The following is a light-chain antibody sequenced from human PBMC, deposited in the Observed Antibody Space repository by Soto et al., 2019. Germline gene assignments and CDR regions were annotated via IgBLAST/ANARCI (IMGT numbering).Light chain of an antibody. Sequence: QSALTQPASVSGSPGQSITISCTGTSNDVGGYNYVSWYQQHPGKAPKLVIYDLTNRPSGVSNRFSGSKSGNTASLTISGLQAEDEADYFCSSYSSSGTLYVFGTGTQLTVL. V-gene: IGLV2-14*01. CDR1: SNDVGGYNY. CDR2: DLT. CDR3: SSYSSSGTLYV. J-gene: IGLJ1*01.